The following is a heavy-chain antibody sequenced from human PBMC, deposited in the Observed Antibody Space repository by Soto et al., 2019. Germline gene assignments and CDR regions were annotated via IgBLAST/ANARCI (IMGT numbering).Heavy chain of an antibody. CDR1: GGSISNYY. Sequence: ETLSLTCTDSGGSISNYYRSWVPQPPGKGLELIGDIYYSESTHYNPSLKSRVTISVDTSKNQFSLKRSSVTDADTAVYYCVRGIYVISSRYVGLYSYGMDVWGQGTTVTVSS. J-gene: IGHJ6*02. V-gene: IGHV4-59*01. CDR2: IYYSEST. CDR3: VRGIYVISSRYVGLYSYGMDV. D-gene: IGHD6-13*01.